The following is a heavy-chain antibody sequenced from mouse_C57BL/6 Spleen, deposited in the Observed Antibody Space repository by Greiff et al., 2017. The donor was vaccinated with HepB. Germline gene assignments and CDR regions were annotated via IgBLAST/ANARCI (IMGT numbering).Heavy chain of an antibody. J-gene: IGHJ1*03. CDR2: INPNNGGT. CDR3: ARELLRRGWYFDV. CDR1: GYTFTDYN. Sequence: EVQLQQSGPELVKPGASVKISCKASGYTFTDYNMHWVKQSHGKSLEWIGYINPNNGGTSYNQKFKGKATLTVNKSSSTAYMELRSLTSEDSAVYYCARELLRRGWYFDVWGTGTTVTVSS. V-gene: IGHV1-22*01. D-gene: IGHD1-1*01.